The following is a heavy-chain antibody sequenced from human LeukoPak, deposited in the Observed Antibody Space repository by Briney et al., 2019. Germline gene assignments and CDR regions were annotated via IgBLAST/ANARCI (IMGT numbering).Heavy chain of an antibody. D-gene: IGHD6-13*01. J-gene: IGHJ5*02. V-gene: IGHV1-69*05. CDR2: IIPIFGTA. CDR1: RGTFSSYA. CDR3: ARGKAPDSSSWYAWSDP. Sequence: GSSVKASCKASRGTFSSYAISWVRQAPGQGLEWMGGIIPIFGTANYVQKFQGRVTITTDESTSTAYMELSSLRSEDTAVYYCARGKAPDSSSWYAWSDPWGQGTLVTVSS.